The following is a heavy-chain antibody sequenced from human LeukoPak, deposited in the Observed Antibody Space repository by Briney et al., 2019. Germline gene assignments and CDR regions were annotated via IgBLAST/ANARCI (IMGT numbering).Heavy chain of an antibody. CDR2: IIPILGIA. CDR3: ARRGLWTFLDP. CDR1: GGTFSSYA. J-gene: IGHJ5*02. Sequence: ASVKVSCKASGGTFSSYAISWVRQAPGQGLEWMGGIIPILGIANYAQKFQGRVTITADKSTSTAYMELSSLRSEGTAVYYCARRGLWTFLDPWGQGTLVTVSS. D-gene: IGHD2/OR15-2a*01. V-gene: IGHV1-69*04.